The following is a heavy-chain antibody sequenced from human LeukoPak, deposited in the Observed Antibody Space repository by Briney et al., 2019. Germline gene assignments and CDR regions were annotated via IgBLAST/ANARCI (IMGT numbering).Heavy chain of an antibody. V-gene: IGHV4-38-2*02. CDR1: GYSISSGYY. D-gene: IGHD6-13*01. CDR3: ARVGAAAAGYFDY. CDR2: IYHSGIT. J-gene: IGHJ4*02. Sequence: SETLSLTCTVSGYSISSGYYWGWIRQPPGKGLEWIGSIYHSGITYYNPSLKSRVTISVDTSKNQFSLKLSSVTAADTAVYYCARVGAAAAGYFDYWGQGTLVTVSS.